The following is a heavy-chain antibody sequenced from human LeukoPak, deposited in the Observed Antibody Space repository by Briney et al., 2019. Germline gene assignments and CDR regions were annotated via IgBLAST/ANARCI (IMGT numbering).Heavy chain of an antibody. CDR1: GGSISSGDYY. J-gene: IGHJ5*02. CDR2: IYYRGST. Sequence: SQTLSLTCTVSGGSISSGDYYWSWIRRPPGKGLEWIGYIYYRGSTYYNPSLKSRVTISVDTSKNQFSLKLSSVTAADTAVYYCARVRRYCSGGSCAWFDPWGQGTLVTVSS. D-gene: IGHD2-15*01. CDR3: ARVRRYCSGGSCAWFDP. V-gene: IGHV4-30-4*01.